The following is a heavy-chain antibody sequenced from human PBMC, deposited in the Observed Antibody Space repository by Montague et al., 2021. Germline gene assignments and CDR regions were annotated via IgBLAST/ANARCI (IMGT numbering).Heavy chain of an antibody. Sequence: SETLSLTCSGSGDSINGWYWSWIRQPPGKGLEWIGSVFCSGATNYNPSLKSRVTMSADTSKNQVSLKVNSVTAADTAVYYCARQGFYESGGFFIWGLGTLVTVSS. CDR3: ARQGFYESGGFFI. V-gene: IGHV4-59*01. D-gene: IGHD3-22*01. CDR2: VFCSGAT. J-gene: IGHJ4*02. CDR1: GDSINGWY.